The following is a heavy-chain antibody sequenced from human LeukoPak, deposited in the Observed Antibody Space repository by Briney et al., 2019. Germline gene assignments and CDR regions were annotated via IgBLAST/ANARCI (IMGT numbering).Heavy chain of an antibody. V-gene: IGHV1-24*01. CDR3: ATFDPMITFGGVIASFDY. D-gene: IGHD3-16*02. J-gene: IGHJ4*02. Sequence: ASVKVSCKASGYTFTSYGISWVRQAPGKGLEWMGGFDPEDGETIYAQKFQGRVTMTEDTSTDTAYMQLSSLRSEDTAVYYCATFDPMITFGGVIASFDYWGQGTLVTVSS. CDR1: GYTFTSYG. CDR2: FDPEDGET.